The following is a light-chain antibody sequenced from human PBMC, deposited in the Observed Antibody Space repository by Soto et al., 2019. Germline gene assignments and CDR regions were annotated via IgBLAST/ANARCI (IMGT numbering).Light chain of an antibody. CDR3: QQRSDWPPELT. CDR1: QSVSSSY. V-gene: IGKV3D-20*02. CDR2: DAS. J-gene: IGKJ4*01. Sequence: EIVITQSPATLSVSPGERATLSCRASQSVSSSYLAGYQQKPSQATRLLIYDASKRATGIPARFSGSASGTDFTLTISSLEPGDFAVYYGQQRSDWPPELTFGGGTKVDIK.